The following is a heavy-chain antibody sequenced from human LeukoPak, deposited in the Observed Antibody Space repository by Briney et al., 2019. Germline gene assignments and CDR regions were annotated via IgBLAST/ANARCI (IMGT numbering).Heavy chain of an antibody. CDR1: GFTFSTYW. J-gene: IGHJ4*02. Sequence: PGGSLRLSCAASGFTFSTYWMSWVRQAPGKGLEWVANIKEDGSKKNYVDSVKGRFTISRDSAKNSLFLEMNSLRAEDTAVYHCASWGPWNYFDYWGQGTLVTVSS. D-gene: IGHD7-27*01. CDR3: ASWGPWNYFDY. CDR2: IKEDGSKK. V-gene: IGHV3-7*01.